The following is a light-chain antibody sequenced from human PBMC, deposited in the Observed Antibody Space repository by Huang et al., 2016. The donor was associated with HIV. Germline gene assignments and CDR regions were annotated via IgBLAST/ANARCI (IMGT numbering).Light chain of an antibody. Sequence: EIKMTQSPATLSVSPGGRVTLSCRASQNVRNNLAWYQQKTGQAPRLLIYDTSTRASGIPARFSGSGAGTEFTRTISGLQSEDFAIYYCQQYDKWPPGLTFGGGTKVEI. V-gene: IGKV3D-15*01. J-gene: IGKJ4*01. CDR1: QNVRNN. CDR3: QQYDKWPPGLT. CDR2: DTS.